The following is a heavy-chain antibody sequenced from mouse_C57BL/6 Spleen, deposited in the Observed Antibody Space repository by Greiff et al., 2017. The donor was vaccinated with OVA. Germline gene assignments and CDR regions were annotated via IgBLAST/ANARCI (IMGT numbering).Heavy chain of an antibody. Sequence: EVMLVESEGGLVRPGSSMKLSCTASGFTFSDYYMAWVRQVPEKGLEWVANINYDGSSTYYLDSLKSRFIISRDNAKNILYLQMSSLKSEDTATYYCARVITTYFDVWGTGTTVTVSS. J-gene: IGHJ1*03. CDR2: INYDGSST. CDR1: GFTFSDYY. V-gene: IGHV5-16*01. CDR3: ARVITTYFDV. D-gene: IGHD2-4*01.